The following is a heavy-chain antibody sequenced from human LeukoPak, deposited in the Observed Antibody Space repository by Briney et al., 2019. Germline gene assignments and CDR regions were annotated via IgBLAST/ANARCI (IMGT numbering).Heavy chain of an antibody. CDR2: ISPNNGGT. CDR3: AREWDCSDGICFPRGFDF. J-gene: IGHJ4*02. Sequence: ASVKVSCRASGYTFTGYYVHWVRQAPGQGLEWMGWISPNNGGTSYAHNFRDRVTMTTDTSINTAYMELSWLTSDDTAVYYCAREWDCSDGICFPRGFDFWGQGTLVTVSS. D-gene: IGHD2-15*01. CDR1: GYTFTGYY. V-gene: IGHV1-2*02.